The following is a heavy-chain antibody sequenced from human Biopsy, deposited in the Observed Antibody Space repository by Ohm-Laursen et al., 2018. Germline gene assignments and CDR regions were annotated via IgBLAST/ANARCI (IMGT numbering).Heavy chain of an antibody. CDR3: ARDRYYGSENYFSHYNMDV. Sequence: SSLRLSCSASGFSFSSYGMHWVRQAPGKGLEWVAVIWYDGTDKFYADSVKGRFTISRDNSKNTLYLHMNSLRAADTAVYYCARDRYYGSENYFSHYNMDVWGQGTTVTVSS. V-gene: IGHV3-33*01. D-gene: IGHD3-10*01. CDR2: IWYDGTDK. CDR1: GFSFSSYG. J-gene: IGHJ6*03.